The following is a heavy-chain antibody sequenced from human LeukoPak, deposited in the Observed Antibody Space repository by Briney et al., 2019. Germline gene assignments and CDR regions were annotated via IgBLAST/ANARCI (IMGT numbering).Heavy chain of an antibody. CDR1: GFTFSNAW. J-gene: IGHJ2*01. Sequence: GGSLRLSCAASGFTFSNAWMSWVRQAPGKGLEWVGRIKSKTDGGTTDYAAPVEGRFTISRDDSKNTLYLQMNSLKTEDTAVYYCTTAVPGHWYFDLWGRGTLVTVSS. V-gene: IGHV3-15*01. CDR3: TTAVPGHWYFDL. CDR2: IKSKTDGGTT.